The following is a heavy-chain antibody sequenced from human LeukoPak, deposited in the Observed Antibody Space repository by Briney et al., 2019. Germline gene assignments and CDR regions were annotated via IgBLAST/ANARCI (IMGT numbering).Heavy chain of an antibody. D-gene: IGHD1-26*01. V-gene: IGHV3-30-3*02. CDR3: ANERGNYYFDY. Sequence: GGSLRLSCAASGFTFSSYAMHWVRQAPGKGLEWVAVISYNGVNEDYADSVKGRFTISRDNSKNTLYLQMNSLRAEDTAVYYCANERGNYYFDYWGQGTLVTASS. CDR1: GFTFSSYA. J-gene: IGHJ4*02. CDR2: ISYNGVNE.